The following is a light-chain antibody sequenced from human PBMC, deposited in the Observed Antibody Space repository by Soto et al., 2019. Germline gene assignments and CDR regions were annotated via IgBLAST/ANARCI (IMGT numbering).Light chain of an antibody. V-gene: IGKV3-20*01. CDR3: QQYSSLWT. Sequence: EILFTQSPGTLSLSPGERATLSCRASQSVSSSFLAWFQQKPGQPPRLLIYGASSTATGTPDRFSGSGSGTDFTLSISRLQPEDLAVYYCQQYSSLWTFGQGTKVDIK. J-gene: IGKJ1*01. CDR2: GAS. CDR1: QSVSSSF.